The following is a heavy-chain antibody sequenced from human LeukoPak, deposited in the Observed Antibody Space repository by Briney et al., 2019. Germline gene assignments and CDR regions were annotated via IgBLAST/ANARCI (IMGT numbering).Heavy chain of an antibody. CDR2: IYYSVST. CDR1: GGSISSYY. D-gene: IGHD6-13*01. V-gene: IGHV4-59*01. J-gene: IGHJ6*03. CDR3: ASVIAAAGTWGGYYYYYMDV. Sequence: SETLSLTCTVSGGSISSYYWSWIRQPPGKGLEWIGYIYYSVSTNYNPSLKSRVTISVAPSKTQFSLKLSSVTAADTAVYYCASVIAAAGTWGGYYYYYMDVWGKGTTVTVSS.